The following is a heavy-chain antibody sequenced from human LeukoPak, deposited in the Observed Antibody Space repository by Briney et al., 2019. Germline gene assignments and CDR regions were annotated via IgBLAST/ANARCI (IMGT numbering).Heavy chain of an antibody. D-gene: IGHD4-17*01. Sequence: SVKVSCKASGYTFTSYGISWVRQAPGQGLEWMGWISAYNGNTNYAQKLQGRVTMTTDTSTSTAYMELRSLRSDDTAVYYCARALNYGDYGNYYYYMDVWGKGTTVTVSS. J-gene: IGHJ6*03. V-gene: IGHV1-18*01. CDR1: GYTFTSYG. CDR3: ARALNYGDYGNYYYYMDV. CDR2: ISAYNGNT.